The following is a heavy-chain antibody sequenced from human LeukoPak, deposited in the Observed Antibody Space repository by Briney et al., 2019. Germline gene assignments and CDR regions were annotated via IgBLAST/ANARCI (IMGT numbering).Heavy chain of an antibody. CDR2: INPNSGGT. Sequence: ASVKVSCKASGGTFSSYAISWVRQAPGQGLEWMGWINPNSGGTNYAQKFQGRVTMTRDTSISTAYMELSRLRSDDTAVYYCAREGIAARPGWFDPWGQGTLVTVSS. CDR3: AREGIAARPGWFDP. CDR1: GGTFSSYA. D-gene: IGHD6-6*01. J-gene: IGHJ5*02. V-gene: IGHV1-2*02.